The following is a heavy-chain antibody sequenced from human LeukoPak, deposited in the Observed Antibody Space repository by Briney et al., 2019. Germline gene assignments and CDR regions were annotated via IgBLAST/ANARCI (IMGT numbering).Heavy chain of an antibody. CDR3: ARDGYYDSSGYYYKSYGMDV. D-gene: IGHD3-22*01. J-gene: IGHJ6*02. CDR1: GCTFTSYY. CDR2: INPNSGGT. V-gene: IGHV1-2*04. Sequence: ASVKVSCKASGCTFTSYYMHWVRQAPGQGLEWMGWINPNSGGTNYAQKFQGWVTMTRDTSISTAYMELSRLRSDDTAVYYCARDGYYDSSGYYYKSYGMDVWGQGTTVTVSS.